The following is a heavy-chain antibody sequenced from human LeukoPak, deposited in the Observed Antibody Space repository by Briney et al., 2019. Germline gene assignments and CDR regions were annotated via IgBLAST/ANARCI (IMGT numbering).Heavy chain of an antibody. J-gene: IGHJ4*02. CDR1: GFTFSSYA. Sequence: PGGSLRLSCAASGFTFSSYAMHWVRQAPGKGLEYVSAISSNGGSTYYADSVKGRFTISRDNSENTVYLQMDSLRLEDTAVYYCAKQHRGYCSSTSCPATFDYWGQGNLVSISS. V-gene: IGHV3-64*02. D-gene: IGHD2-2*03. CDR3: AKQHRGYCSSTSCPATFDY. CDR2: ISSNGGST.